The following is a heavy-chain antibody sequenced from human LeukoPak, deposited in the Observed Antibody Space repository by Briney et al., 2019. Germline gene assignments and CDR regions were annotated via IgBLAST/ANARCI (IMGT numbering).Heavy chain of an antibody. CDR3: ARRRSDDSSGYYFDY. CDR1: GYGFTSYW. V-gene: IGHV5-51*01. J-gene: IGHJ4*02. D-gene: IGHD3-22*01. Sequence: GEPLKISCKGSGYGFTSYWIGWVRQMPGKGPEWMGIIYPGDSDTRYSPSFQGQVTISADKSISTAYLQWSSLKASDTAMYYCARRRSDDSSGYYFDYWGQGTLVTVSS. CDR2: IYPGDSDT.